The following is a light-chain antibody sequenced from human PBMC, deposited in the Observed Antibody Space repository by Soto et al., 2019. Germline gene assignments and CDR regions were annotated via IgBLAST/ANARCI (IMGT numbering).Light chain of an antibody. Sequence: EIVMAQSPATLSVSPGERATLSCRASQSVSSNLAWYQQKRGQAPRLLIYGASTRATGVPARFSGSGSGTEFTLTINSLQSEDFAVYYCQHYHSWPLTFGGGTKVDIK. V-gene: IGKV3-15*01. CDR3: QHYHSWPLT. CDR1: QSVSSN. CDR2: GAS. J-gene: IGKJ4*01.